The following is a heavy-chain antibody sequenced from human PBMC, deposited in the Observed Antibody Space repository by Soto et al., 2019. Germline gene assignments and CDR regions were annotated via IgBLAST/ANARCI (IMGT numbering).Heavy chain of an antibody. J-gene: IGHJ4*02. CDR2: ISAYNGNT. CDR1: GYTFTSYG. D-gene: IGHD1-1*01. CDR3: ARIPRDGYNYPYFDY. Sequence: ASVKVSCKASGYTFTSYGISWVRQAPGQGLEWMGWISAYNGNTNYAQKLQGRVTMTTDTSTSTAYMELRSLRSDDTAVYYCARIPRDGYNYPYFDYWGQGNLVTVSS. V-gene: IGHV1-18*01.